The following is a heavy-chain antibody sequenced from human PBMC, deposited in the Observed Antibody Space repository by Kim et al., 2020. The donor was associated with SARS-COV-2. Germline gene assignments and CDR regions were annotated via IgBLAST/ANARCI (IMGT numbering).Heavy chain of an antibody. Sequence: YAQKFQGRVTITADKSTSTAYMGLSSLRSEDTAVYYCARDSGYSYGLIDYWGQGTLVTVSS. CDR3: ARDSGYSYGLIDY. J-gene: IGHJ4*02. D-gene: IGHD5-18*01. V-gene: IGHV1-69*04.